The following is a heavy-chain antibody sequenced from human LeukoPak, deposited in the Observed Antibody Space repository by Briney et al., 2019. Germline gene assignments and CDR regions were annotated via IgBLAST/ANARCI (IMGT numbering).Heavy chain of an antibody. D-gene: IGHD3-9*01. CDR2: IFTGSGDF. J-gene: IGHJ4*02. V-gene: IGHV3-21*04. Sequence: GGSLRLSCAASGFSFSTYKMTWVRQAPGKGLEWVSSIFTGSGDFFYADSVKGRFTISRDDAKDSLYLHMNSLRAEDTAVYYCAHLGYDILTGYYNWGQGTLVFVSS. CDR1: GFSFSTYK. CDR3: AHLGYDILTGYYN.